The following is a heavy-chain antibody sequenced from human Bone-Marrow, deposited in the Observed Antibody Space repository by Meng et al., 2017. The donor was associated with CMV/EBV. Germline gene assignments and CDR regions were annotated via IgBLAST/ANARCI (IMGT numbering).Heavy chain of an antibody. CDR3: ASITLWYTRFDY. D-gene: IGHD2-21*01. V-gene: IGHV4-39*07. J-gene: IGHJ4*02. Sequence: SETLSLSCTVSGGSIGDSRYYWGWIRQPPGKGLEWIGTISYSGSTYYTPSLKSRVTISVDTSKSQFSLNLSSVTAADTAIYYCASITLWYTRFDYWGQGTLVTVSS. CDR2: ISYSGST. CDR1: GGSIGDSRYY.